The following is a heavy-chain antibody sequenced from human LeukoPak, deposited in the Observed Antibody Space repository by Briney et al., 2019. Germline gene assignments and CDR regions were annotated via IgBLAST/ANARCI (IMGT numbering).Heavy chain of an antibody. D-gene: IGHD6-13*01. CDR1: GGTFNNYA. CDR2: INPSGGST. CDR3: ASSSSWYYFDY. Sequence: ASVKVSCKASGGTFNNYAVGWVRQAPGQGLDWMGIINPSGGSTSYAQKFQGRVTMTRDTSTTTVYMELSSLRSEDTAVYYCASSSSWYYFDYWGQGTLVTVSS. V-gene: IGHV1-46*02. J-gene: IGHJ4*02.